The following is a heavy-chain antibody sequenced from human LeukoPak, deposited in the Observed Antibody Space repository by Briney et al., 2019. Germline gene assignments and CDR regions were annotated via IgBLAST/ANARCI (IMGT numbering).Heavy chain of an antibody. CDR3: ARDFVNSGYYFDY. CDR1: GFSFSGNS. J-gene: IGHJ4*02. CDR2: ISRTSTYI. D-gene: IGHD3-22*01. V-gene: IGHV3-21*01. Sequence: GESLRLSCVGSGFSFSGNSMNWVRQAPGKGLEWVSGISRTSTYIYYADSVQGRFTISRDNAKNSLYLQMDSLRAEDTAVYYCARDFVNSGYYFDYWGQGTQVTVSS.